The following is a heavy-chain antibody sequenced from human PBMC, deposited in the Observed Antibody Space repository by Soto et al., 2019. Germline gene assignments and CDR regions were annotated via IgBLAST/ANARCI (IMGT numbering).Heavy chain of an antibody. CDR2: INPSGGST. CDR1: GYTFTSYY. V-gene: IGHV1-46*01. J-gene: IGHJ3*02. D-gene: IGHD6-19*01. Sequence: QVQLVQSGAEVKKPGASVKVSCKASGYTFTSYYMHWVRQAPGQGLEWMGIINPSGGSTSYAQKFQGRVTRTRDTSTRTGYRELGSLRPGDTSVYGCARAGSGGSGFDIWGHGPMVTFSS. CDR3: ARAGSGGSGFDI.